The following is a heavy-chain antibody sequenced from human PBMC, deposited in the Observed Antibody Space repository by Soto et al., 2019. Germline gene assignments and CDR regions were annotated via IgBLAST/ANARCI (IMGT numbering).Heavy chain of an antibody. CDR3: SRQASDFWSGKPQYYMDV. V-gene: IGHV3-73*01. J-gene: IGHJ6*03. CDR1: GFTFSGSA. CDR2: IRSKGNNYAT. D-gene: IGHD3-3*01. Sequence: EVQLVESGGGLVQPGGSLKLSCAASGFTFSGSAMHWVRQASGKGLEWVGRIRSKGNNYATAYGASLKSRFTIARDDSKNTAYLQMNRLNTEDTAVDYCSRQASDFWSGKPQYYMDVWGKGTTVTFSS.